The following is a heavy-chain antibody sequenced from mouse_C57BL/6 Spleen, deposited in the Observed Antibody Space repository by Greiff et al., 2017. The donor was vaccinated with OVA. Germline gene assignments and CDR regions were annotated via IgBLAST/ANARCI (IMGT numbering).Heavy chain of an antibody. Sequence: QVQLQQPGAELVMPGASVKLSCKASGYTFTSYWMHWVKQRPGQGLEWIGEIDPSDSYTNYNQKFKGKSTLTVDKSSSTAYMQLSSLTSEDSAVYYCAITGPGDYWGQGTTLTVSS. J-gene: IGHJ2*01. CDR2: IDPSDSYT. CDR3: AITGPGDY. V-gene: IGHV1-69*01. CDR1: GYTFTSYW. D-gene: IGHD4-1*01.